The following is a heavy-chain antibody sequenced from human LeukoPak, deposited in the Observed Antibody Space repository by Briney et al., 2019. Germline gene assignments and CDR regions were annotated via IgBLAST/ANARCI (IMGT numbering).Heavy chain of an antibody. D-gene: IGHD3-22*01. CDR2: LKPSSGAT. V-gene: IGHV1-2*02. Sequence: ASVKVSCKSSGYTFSGHYMHWVRQAPGHGLEWMGWLKPSSGATNYAQKFRGRVTMTRDTSNRTSYMELSRLKSDDTALYYCASCYYDSSGYYYFDYWGQGTLVTVSS. J-gene: IGHJ4*02. CDR3: ASCYYDSSGYYYFDY. CDR1: GYTFSGHY.